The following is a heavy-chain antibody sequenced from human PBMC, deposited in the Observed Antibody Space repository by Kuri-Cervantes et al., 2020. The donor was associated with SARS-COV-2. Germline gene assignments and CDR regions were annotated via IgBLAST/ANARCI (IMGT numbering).Heavy chain of an antibody. D-gene: IGHD3-3*01. CDR2: MSGSGGFI. Sequence: GESLKISCAASGFSFTSYAMSWVRQAPGKGLEWVASMSGSGGFIYYADSVKGRFTISRDNAKNSLYLQMNSLRAEDTAVYYCARGAGVGLANDYFDYWGQGTLVTVSS. V-gene: IGHV3-21*01. CDR3: ARGAGVGLANDYFDY. CDR1: GFSFTSYA. J-gene: IGHJ4*02.